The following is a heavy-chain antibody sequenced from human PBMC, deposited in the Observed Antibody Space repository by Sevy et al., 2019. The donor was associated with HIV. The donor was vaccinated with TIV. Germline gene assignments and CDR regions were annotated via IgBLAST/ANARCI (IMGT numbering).Heavy chain of an antibody. Sequence: SESLSLTCTVSGGSISSYYWSWIRQPAGKGLEWIGRIYTSGSTNYNPSLKSRVTMSVDTSKNQFSLKLSSVTAADTAVYYCARGTSMYYYDSSCYRGNAFDIWGQGTMVTVSS. J-gene: IGHJ3*02. CDR2: IYTSGST. CDR1: GGSISSYY. V-gene: IGHV4-4*07. D-gene: IGHD3-22*01. CDR3: ARGTSMYYYDSSCYRGNAFDI.